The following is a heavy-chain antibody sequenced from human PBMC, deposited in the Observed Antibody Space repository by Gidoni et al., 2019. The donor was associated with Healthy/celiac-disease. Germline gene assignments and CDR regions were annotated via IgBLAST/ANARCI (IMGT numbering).Heavy chain of an antibody. D-gene: IGHD3-9*01. CDR1: GFTYSGSC. Sequence: EVQLVESGGGLVKLGGFLRVSCAASGFTYSGSCMKRVRQEPGTGLEWVSSISSISSDIYYADSVKGRFTISRDNAKNSLYLQMNSLRAEDTAVYYCARLGPYYDILTGSTFSDYWGQGTLVTVSS. J-gene: IGHJ4*02. CDR2: ISSISSDI. V-gene: IGHV3-21*01. CDR3: ARLGPYYDILTGSTFSDY.